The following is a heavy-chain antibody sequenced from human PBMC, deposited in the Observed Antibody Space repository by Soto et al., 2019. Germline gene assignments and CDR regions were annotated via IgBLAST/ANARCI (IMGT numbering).Heavy chain of an antibody. Sequence: QVQLVQSGAEVKKPGSSVKVSCKASGGTFSSYAISWVRQAPGQGLEWMGGIIPIFGTANYAQKFQGRVTITADEATSTAYMELSSLRSEDTAVYYGSRGGANYYDSSGYYYFHYWGQGTLVTVSS. D-gene: IGHD3-22*01. CDR3: SRGGANYYDSSGYYYFHY. V-gene: IGHV1-69*01. CDR1: GGTFSSYA. J-gene: IGHJ4*02. CDR2: IIPIFGTA.